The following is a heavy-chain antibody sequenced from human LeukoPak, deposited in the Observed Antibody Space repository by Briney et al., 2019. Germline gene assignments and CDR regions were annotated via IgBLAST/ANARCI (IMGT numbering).Heavy chain of an antibody. CDR3: ARGYSPFNSGWFDP. D-gene: IGHD2-21*01. J-gene: IGHJ5*02. V-gene: IGHV6-1*01. Sequence: SQTLSLTCAISGDSVSSKTVTWNWIRQSPSRGLEWLGRTYYRSKWYDDYAGSVKSRISINPDTSKSQFSLQLNSVTPEDTAVCYCARGYSPFNSGWFDPWGQGTLVIVSS. CDR1: GDSVSSKTVT. CDR2: TYYRSKWYD.